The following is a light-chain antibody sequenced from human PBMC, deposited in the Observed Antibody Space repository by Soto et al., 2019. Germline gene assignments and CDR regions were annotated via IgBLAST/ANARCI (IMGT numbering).Light chain of an antibody. J-gene: IGLJ1*01. V-gene: IGLV2-23*02. CDR1: SSDVGNYNL. CDR3: CSNGGASTTYV. Sequence: QAVVTQPASVSGSPGKSITLSCTGTSSDVGNYNLVSWYQQHPGKAPKLMIYEVNKRPSGVSNRFSGSKSGNTASLTISGLQAEDEADYYCCSNGGASTTYVFGTGTKLTVL. CDR2: EVN.